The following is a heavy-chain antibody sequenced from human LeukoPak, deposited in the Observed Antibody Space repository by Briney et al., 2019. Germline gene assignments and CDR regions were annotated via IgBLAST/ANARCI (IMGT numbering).Heavy chain of an antibody. CDR3: ARQGSSSSWQDAFDI. CDR2: IYPGDSDT. CDR1: GYSFTSYW. J-gene: IGHJ3*02. D-gene: IGHD6-13*01. Sequence: GESLKISCKGSGYSFTSYWIGWVRQMPGKGLEWMGIIYPGDSDTRYSPSFQGQVTISADKSISTAYLQWSSLKASDTAMYYCARQGSSSSWQDAFDIWGQGTMVTVSS. V-gene: IGHV5-51*01.